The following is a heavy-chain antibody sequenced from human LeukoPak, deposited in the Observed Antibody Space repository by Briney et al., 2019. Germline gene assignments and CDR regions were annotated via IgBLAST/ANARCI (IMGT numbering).Heavy chain of an antibody. CDR2: INPNSGGT. D-gene: IGHD6-6*01. CDR1: GYTFTGYY. CDR3: ARAGRPYLNWFDS. J-gene: IGHJ5*01. V-gene: IGHV1-2*02. Sequence: ASVKVSCKAAGYTFTGYYMHWVRQAPGQGIEWMGWINPNSGGTNYAQKFQGRVTMTRDTSISTAYMELSRLRSDDTAVYYCARAGRPYLNWFDSWGQGILVTVSS.